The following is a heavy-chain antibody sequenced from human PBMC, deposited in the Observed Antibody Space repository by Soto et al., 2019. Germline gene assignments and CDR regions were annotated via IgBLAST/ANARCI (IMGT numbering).Heavy chain of an antibody. CDR1: GFTFSSYV. V-gene: IGHV3-48*02. J-gene: IGHJ4*02. Sequence: HPGGSLRLSCAASGFTFSSYVMTWVRQAPGKGLEWISYITSTSSAINYADSVRGRFTISRDNAMRSLFLHMNSLRDEDTAVYYCARDGKGAAYTHGPYYFDYWGQGALVTVSS. D-gene: IGHD1-1*01. CDR3: ARDGKGAAYTHGPYYFDY. CDR2: ITSTSSAI.